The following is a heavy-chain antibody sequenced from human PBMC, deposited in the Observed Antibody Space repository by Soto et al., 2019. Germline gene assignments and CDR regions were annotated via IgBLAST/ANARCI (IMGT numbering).Heavy chain of an antibody. CDR2: VHISGHS. CDR3: ARVRQGCSANNCYFDP. J-gene: IGHJ5*01. CDR1: CGSVRAPDW. D-gene: IGHD1-1*01. V-gene: IGHV4-4*02. Sequence: SDTLSLTCTLSCGSVRAPDWWNWVRQSPDKGLEWIAEVHISGHSNYNPSLRSRVSVSIDSSKNQFYLNLNSVTAADTAIYYCARVRQGCSANNCYFDPWGQGTQVTVSS.